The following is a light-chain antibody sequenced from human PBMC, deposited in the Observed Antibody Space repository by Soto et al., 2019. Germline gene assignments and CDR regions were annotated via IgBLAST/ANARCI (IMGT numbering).Light chain of an antibody. V-gene: IGKV3-15*01. J-gene: IGKJ1*01. CDR2: GAA. CDR1: QSVFSS. CDR3: QQYHNWPA. Sequence: EIVVTQSPATLSVSPGERATLSCRASQSVFSSLAWYQQKPGQAPRLLIYGAATRATGIPARFSGSGSGTEFTLTISSLQSEDFAVYYCQQYHNWPAFGQGTKV.